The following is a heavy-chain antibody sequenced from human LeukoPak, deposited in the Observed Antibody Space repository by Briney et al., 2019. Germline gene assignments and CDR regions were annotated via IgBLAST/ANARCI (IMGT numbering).Heavy chain of an antibody. Sequence: SVKVSCKASGGTFSSYAISWVRQAPGQGLEWMGGIIPIFGTANYAQKFQGRVTITADESTSTAYMELSSLRSEDTAVYYCARDYDSSGYVFDYWGQGTLVTVSS. CDR1: GGTFSSYA. D-gene: IGHD3-22*01. J-gene: IGHJ4*02. V-gene: IGHV1-69*01. CDR3: ARDYDSSGYVFDY. CDR2: IIPIFGTA.